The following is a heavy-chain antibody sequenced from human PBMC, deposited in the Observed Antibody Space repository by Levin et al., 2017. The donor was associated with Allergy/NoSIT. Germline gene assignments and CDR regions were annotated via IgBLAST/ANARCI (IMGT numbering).Heavy chain of an antibody. CDR1: GGSINSVAHY. CDR3: ARVEAPLSYGAEATFAFDI. D-gene: IGHD4/OR15-4a*01. Sequence: MPSETLSLTCTVSGGSINSVAHYWSWVRQHPGKGLEWIGYIYSSASTYYNPSLRSRVTVSVDTSKNQFSLRLTSVTAADTAVYFCARVEAPLSYGAEATFAFDIWGRGTLVTVSS. V-gene: IGHV4-31*03. CDR2: IYSSAST. J-gene: IGHJ3*02.